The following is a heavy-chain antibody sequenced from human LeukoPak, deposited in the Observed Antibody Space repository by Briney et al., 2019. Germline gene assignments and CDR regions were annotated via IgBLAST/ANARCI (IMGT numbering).Heavy chain of an antibody. CDR2: ISYDGSNK. CDR3: ARLPGAITNNFDP. CDR1: GFTFSSYA. J-gene: IGHJ5*02. D-gene: IGHD1-26*01. V-gene: IGHV3-30-3*01. Sequence: PGGSLRLSCAASGFTFSSYAMHWVRQAPGKGLEWVAVISYDGSNKYYADSVKGRFTISRDNSKNTLYLQMNSLRAEDTAVYYCARLPGAITNNFDPWGQGTLVTVSS.